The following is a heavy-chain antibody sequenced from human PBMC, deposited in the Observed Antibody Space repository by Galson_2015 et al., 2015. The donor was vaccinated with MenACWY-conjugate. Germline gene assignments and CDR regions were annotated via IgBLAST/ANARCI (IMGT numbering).Heavy chain of an antibody. D-gene: IGHD3-10*01. V-gene: IGHV3-11*03. CDR3: ARFVGPGNRRGVY. CDR2: ISSSGGYT. Sequence: SLRLSCAASGFTFTDYYMSWIRQAPGKGLEWVSYISSSGGYTTYADSVKGRFTISRDNAKNSLYLQMNSLRVEDTAVYYCARFVGPGNRRGVYWGQGTLVTVSS. J-gene: IGHJ4*02. CDR1: GFTFTDYY.